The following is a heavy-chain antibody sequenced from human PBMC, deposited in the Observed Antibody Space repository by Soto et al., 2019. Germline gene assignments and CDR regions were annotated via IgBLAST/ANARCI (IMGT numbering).Heavy chain of an antibody. CDR2: IIPISGTA. CDR1: GGTFSSYA. D-gene: IGHD2-2*01. V-gene: IGHV1-69*01. CDR3: ARSQGSSTSLEIYYYYYYGMDV. J-gene: IGHJ6*02. Sequence: QVQLVQSGAEVKKPGSSVKVSCKASGGTFSSYAISWVRQAPGQGLEWMGGIIPISGTANHAQKFQGRVTITADESTSTAYMEPSSLRSEDTAVYYCARSQGSSTSLEIYYYYYYGMDVWGQGTTVTVSS.